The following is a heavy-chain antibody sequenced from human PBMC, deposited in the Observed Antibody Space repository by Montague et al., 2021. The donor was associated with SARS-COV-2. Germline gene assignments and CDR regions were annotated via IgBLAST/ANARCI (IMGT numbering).Heavy chain of an antibody. CDR3: TKMDKGVVLPPRLGSFDP. CDR1: GASISSTSYY. V-gene: IGHV4-39*01. J-gene: IGHJ5*02. CDR2: VLHSGNT. D-gene: IGHD3-10*01. Sequence: SETLSLTCTVSGASISSTSYYWGWIRQPPGKGLEWIGTVLHSGNTYYNPSLKSRLTISVDAPKQQFSLRLSSVTAADTAVYYCTKMDKGVVLPPRLGSFDPWGQGTLVIVSS.